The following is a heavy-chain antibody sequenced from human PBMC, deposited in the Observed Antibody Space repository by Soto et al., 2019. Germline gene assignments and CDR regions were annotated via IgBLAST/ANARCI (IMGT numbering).Heavy chain of an antibody. J-gene: IGHJ4*02. CDR1: GFTFSTYA. D-gene: IGHD2-2*01. V-gene: IGHV3-23*01. CDR3: AKDKGGRYCSRTSCLYSFDY. Sequence: GGSLRLSCTASGFTFSTYAMSWVRQAPGKGLEWVSTISDSGSTYYADSVKGRFTISRDNSKNTLYLEMNSLRAEDTAVYYCAKDKGGRYCSRTSCLYSFDYWGQGTLVTISS. CDR2: ISDSGST.